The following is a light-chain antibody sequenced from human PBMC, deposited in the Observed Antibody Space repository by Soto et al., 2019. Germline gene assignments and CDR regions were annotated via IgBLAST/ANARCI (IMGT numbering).Light chain of an antibody. V-gene: IGKV1-27*01. Sequence: DIQMTQSPSSLSASVGDRVSITRRASQDISGHLAWYQQKPGKVPKLLIYEASTLQSGVPSRFSASGSGTDFTLTISSLQPEDVATYYCQKYNGTPRTFGQGTKVELK. J-gene: IGKJ1*01. CDR2: EAS. CDR3: QKYNGTPRT. CDR1: QDISGH.